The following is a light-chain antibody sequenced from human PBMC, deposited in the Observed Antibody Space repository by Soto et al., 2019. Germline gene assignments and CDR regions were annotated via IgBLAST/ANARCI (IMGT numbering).Light chain of an antibody. Sequence: IGVTKSPGTLSLSPGERATLSCRASQWFXSYFFWDQRKPGQAPRLLISDESNRATGIPARFIGSGSGTDFTLTISSLEPEDFAVYYCQQRSNWPPSTFGQGTRLEI. CDR1: QWFXSY. CDR2: DES. V-gene: IGKV3-11*01. CDR3: QQRSNWPPST. J-gene: IGKJ5*01.